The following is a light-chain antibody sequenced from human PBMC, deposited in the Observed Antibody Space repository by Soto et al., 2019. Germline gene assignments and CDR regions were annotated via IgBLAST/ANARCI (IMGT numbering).Light chain of an antibody. Sequence: IVLTQSPDTLSLSPGERATLSGRASQSVSSSQLVWYQQKPGQAPRLLIYAASSRATGIPDRFSGSGSGTDFTLTVSELETEDFAVYYCQHYANSVWTFGQGTKVEIK. CDR2: AAS. CDR3: QHYANSVWT. V-gene: IGKV3-20*01. J-gene: IGKJ1*01. CDR1: QSVSSSQ.